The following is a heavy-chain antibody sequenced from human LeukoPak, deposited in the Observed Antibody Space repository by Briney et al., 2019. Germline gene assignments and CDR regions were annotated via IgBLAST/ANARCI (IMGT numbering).Heavy chain of an antibody. CDR1: GFTFSSYG. CDR2: ISYDGSNK. J-gene: IGHJ6*02. CDR3: AKDRSIVVVTAWRYYYYGMDV. D-gene: IGHD2-21*02. V-gene: IGHV3-30*18. Sequence: GGSLRLSCAASGFTFSSYGMHWVRKAPGKGLEWVAVISYDGSNKYYADSVKGRFTISRDNSKNTLYLQMNSLRAEDTAVYYCAKDRSIVVVTAWRYYYYGMDVWGQGTTVTVSS.